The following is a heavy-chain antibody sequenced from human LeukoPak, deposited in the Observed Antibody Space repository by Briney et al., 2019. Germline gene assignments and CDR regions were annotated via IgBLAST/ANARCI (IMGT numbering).Heavy chain of an antibody. J-gene: IGHJ4*02. CDR1: GFTFSSYA. Sequence: PGGSLRLSCAASGFTFSSYAMSWVRQAPGKGLEWVSAISGSGGSTYYADSVKGRFTISRDNSKNTQYLQMNSLRAEDTAVYYCAKTTLRWELLQGYYFDYWGQGTLATVSS. V-gene: IGHV3-23*01. CDR2: ISGSGGST. CDR3: AKTTLRWELLQGYYFDY. D-gene: IGHD1-26*01.